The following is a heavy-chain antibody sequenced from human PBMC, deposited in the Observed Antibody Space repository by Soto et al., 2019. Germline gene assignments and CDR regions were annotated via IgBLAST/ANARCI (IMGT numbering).Heavy chain of an antibody. CDR1: GFTFSSYG. V-gene: IGHV3-30*18. J-gene: IGHJ5*02. CDR3: AKSYYDFWSGYSQYPRHDWFDP. Sequence: GGSLRLSCAASGFTFSSYGMHWVRQAPGKGLEWVAVISYDGSNKYYADSVKGRFTISRDNSKNTLYLQMNSLRAEDTAVYYCAKSYYDFWSGYSQYPRHDWFDPWGQGTLVTVSS. CDR2: ISYDGSNK. D-gene: IGHD3-3*01.